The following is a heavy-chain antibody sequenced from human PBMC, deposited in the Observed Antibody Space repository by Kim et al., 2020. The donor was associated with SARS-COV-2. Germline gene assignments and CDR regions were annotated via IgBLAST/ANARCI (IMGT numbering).Heavy chain of an antibody. CDR3: AKDYAAAVTVGNYFDN. V-gene: IGHV3-33*06. J-gene: IGHJ4*01. CDR2: IWFDGTKT. CDR1: GFPLSTYA. D-gene: IGHD6-13*01. Sequence: GWSLRLSCAASGFPLSTYAMHWVRQAPGKGLEWVSVIWFDGTKTYYGDSVKGRFTISRDTSKNTLYLQMNSLRAEDTAVYYCAKDYAAAVTVGNYFDNWG.